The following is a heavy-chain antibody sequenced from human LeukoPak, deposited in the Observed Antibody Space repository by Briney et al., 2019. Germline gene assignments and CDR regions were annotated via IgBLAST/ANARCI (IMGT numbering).Heavy chain of an antibody. CDR1: GGTFSSYA. CDR2: IIPIFGTA. Sequence: GSSVKVSCKASGGTFSSYAISWVRQAPGQGLEWMGGIIPIFGTANYAQKLQGRVTMTTDTSTSTAYMELRSLRSDDTAVYYCARGTFGATFDYWGQGTLVTVSS. D-gene: IGHD1-26*01. V-gene: IGHV1-69*05. CDR3: ARGTFGATFDY. J-gene: IGHJ4*02.